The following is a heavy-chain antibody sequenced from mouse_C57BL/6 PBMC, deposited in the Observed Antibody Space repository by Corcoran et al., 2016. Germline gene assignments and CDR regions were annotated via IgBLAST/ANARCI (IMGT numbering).Heavy chain of an antibody. Sequence: EVQLQQSGPVLVKPGASVKMSCKASGYTFTDYYMNWVKQSHGKSLEWIGVINPYNGGTSYNQKFKGKATLTVDKSSSTAYMELRSLTSEDTAVYYCARKAYYYGTVYAMDYWGQGTSVTVSS. CDR2: INPYNGGT. CDR3: ARKAYYYGTVYAMDY. V-gene: IGHV1-19*01. J-gene: IGHJ4*01. CDR1: GYTFTDYY. D-gene: IGHD1-1*01.